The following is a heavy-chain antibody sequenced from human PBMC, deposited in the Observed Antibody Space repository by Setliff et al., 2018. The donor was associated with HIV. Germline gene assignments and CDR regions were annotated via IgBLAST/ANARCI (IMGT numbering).Heavy chain of an antibody. CDR1: GFIFSNHD. CDR2: IGTGGDT. V-gene: IGHV3-13*01. CDR3: ARDLSYDYDRGSDTFDY. D-gene: IGHD3-22*01. Sequence: GESLKISCEASGFIFSNHDFHWVRQAAGKGLEWVSAIGTGGDTYYVDSVKGRFTISRENARNSLYLQMNSLRVGDTAVYYCARDLSYDYDRGSDTFDYWGQGTLVTVSS. J-gene: IGHJ4*02.